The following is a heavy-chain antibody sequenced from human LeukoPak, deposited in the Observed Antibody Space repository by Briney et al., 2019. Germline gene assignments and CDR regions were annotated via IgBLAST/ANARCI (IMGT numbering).Heavy chain of an antibody. CDR3: AREAPPQYYHGSGSYVMSGYYYMDV. Sequence: SETLSLTCSVSGGSISSYSWSWIRQPPGKNLELIGRIYTSGSTNYNPSLKSRVTMSVDTSKNQFSLKLSSVTAADTAVYYCAREAPPQYYHGSGSYVMSGYYYMDVWGKGTTVTISS. J-gene: IGHJ6*03. CDR2: IYTSGST. CDR1: GGSISSYS. V-gene: IGHV4-4*07. D-gene: IGHD3-10*01.